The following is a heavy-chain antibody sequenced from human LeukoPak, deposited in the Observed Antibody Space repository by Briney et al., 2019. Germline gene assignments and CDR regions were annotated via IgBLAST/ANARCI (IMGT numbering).Heavy chain of an antibody. CDR2: FDPEDGET. CDR3: ATGHSSGWYYFDY. J-gene: IGHJ4*02. D-gene: IGHD6-19*01. CDR1: GYTLTELS. Sequence: ASVKVSCKVSGYTLTELSMHWVRQAPGKGLGWMGGFDPEDGETIYAQKFQGRDTMTEDTSTDTAYMELSSLRSEDTAVYYCATGHSSGWYYFDYWGQGTLVTVSS. V-gene: IGHV1-24*01.